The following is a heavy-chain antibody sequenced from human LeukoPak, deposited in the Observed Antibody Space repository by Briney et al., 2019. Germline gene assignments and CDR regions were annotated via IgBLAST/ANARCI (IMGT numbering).Heavy chain of an antibody. CDR1: GFTFDDYA. CDR2: ISWNSGSI. V-gene: IGHV3-9*01. Sequence: QPGGSLRLSCAASGFTFDDYAMHWVRQAPGKGLEWVSGISWNSGSIGYADSVKGRFTISRDNAKNSPYLQMNSLRAEDTALYYCAKGVSHWAAEGSYDYYYMDVWGKGTTVTVSS. J-gene: IGHJ6*03. CDR3: AKGVSHWAAEGSYDYYYMDV. D-gene: IGHD6-13*01.